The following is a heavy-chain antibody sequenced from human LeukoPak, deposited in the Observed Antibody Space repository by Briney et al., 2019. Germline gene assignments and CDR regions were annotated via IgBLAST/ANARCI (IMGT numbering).Heavy chain of an antibody. J-gene: IGHJ4*02. CDR2: ISWDGGST. CDR3: AKGEPEYHYFDY. V-gene: IGHV3-43D*03. D-gene: IGHD1-26*01. CDR1: GFTFDDYT. Sequence: GGSLRLSCAASGFTFDDYTMHWVRQAPGKGLEWVSLISWDGGSTYYADSVKGRFTISRDNSKNSLYLQMNSLRAEDTALYYCAKGEPEYHYFDYWGQGTLVTVSS.